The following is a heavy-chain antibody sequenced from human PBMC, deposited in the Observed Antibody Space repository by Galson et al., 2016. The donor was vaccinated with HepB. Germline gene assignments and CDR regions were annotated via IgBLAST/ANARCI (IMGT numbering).Heavy chain of an antibody. CDR3: AKHTGAGAFDI. V-gene: IGHV3-66*04. D-gene: IGHD1-14*01. CDR2: IYSGGST. Sequence: CAASGFTVTSNYMSWVRQAPGKGLEWVSVIYSGGSTYYADSVKGRFTISRDNSKNTLYLQMNSLRHEDTAVYYYAKHTGAGAFDICGQGTMVTVSS. CDR1: GFTVTSNY. J-gene: IGHJ3*02.